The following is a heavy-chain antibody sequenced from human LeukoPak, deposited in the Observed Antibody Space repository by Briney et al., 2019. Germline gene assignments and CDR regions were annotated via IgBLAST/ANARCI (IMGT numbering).Heavy chain of an antibody. V-gene: IGHV4-59*01. D-gene: IGHD3-10*01. Sequence: PSETLSLTCTVSGGSISSYYWSWIRQPPGKGLEWIGYISYSGSTNYNPSLKSRVTISVDTSKNQFSLKLSSVTAADTAVYYCARDFAYGSGSHPLDYWGQGTLVTVSS. J-gene: IGHJ4*02. CDR1: GGSISSYY. CDR2: ISYSGST. CDR3: ARDFAYGSGSHPLDY.